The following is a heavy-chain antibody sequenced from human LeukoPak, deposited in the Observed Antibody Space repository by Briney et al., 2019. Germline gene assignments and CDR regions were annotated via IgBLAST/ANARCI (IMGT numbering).Heavy chain of an antibody. V-gene: IGHV4-61*02. CDR2: IQTSGST. Sequence: SQTLSLTCTVSGGSISSGSYYWTWVRQPAGKGLEWIGLIQTSGSTNYNPSVKRRVTMSIDTSKNQFSLNLTSVTAADTAMYYCARLGGGAYSFDYWGQGTLVTVSS. CDR1: GGSISSGSYY. J-gene: IGHJ4*02. CDR3: ARLGGGAYSFDY. D-gene: IGHD1-26*01.